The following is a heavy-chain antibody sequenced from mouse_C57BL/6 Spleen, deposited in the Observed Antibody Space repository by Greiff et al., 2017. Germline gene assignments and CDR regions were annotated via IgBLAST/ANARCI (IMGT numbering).Heavy chain of an antibody. CDR1: GYSITSGYD. CDR3: ARDGNYGFAY. J-gene: IGHJ3*01. D-gene: IGHD2-1*01. V-gene: IGHV3-1*01. CDR2: ISYSGST. Sequence: DVKLQESGPGMVKPSQSLSLTCTVTGYSITSGYDWHWIRHFPGNKLEWMGYISYSGSTNYNPSLKSRISITHDTSKNHFFLKLNSVTTEDTATYYCARDGNYGFAYWGQGTLVTVSA.